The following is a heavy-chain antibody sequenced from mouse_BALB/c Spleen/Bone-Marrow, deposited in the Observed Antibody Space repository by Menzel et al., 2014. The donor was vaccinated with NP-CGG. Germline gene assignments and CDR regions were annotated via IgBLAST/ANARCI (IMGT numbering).Heavy chain of an antibody. D-gene: IGHD2-1*01. CDR2: VNPYNGGT. CDR3: ARGIYYGNYFDY. CDR1: GYTFTDYY. V-gene: IGHV1-19*01. J-gene: IGHJ2*01. Sequence: LQQSGPELVKPGASVKMSCKASGYTFTDYYMDWVKQSHGESFEWIGRVNPYNGGTSYNQKFKGKATLTVDKSSSTAYMELNSLTSEDSAVYYCARGIYYGNYFDYWGQGTTLTVSS.